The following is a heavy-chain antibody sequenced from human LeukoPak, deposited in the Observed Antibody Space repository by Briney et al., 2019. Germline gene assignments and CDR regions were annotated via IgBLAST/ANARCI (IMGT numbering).Heavy chain of an antibody. CDR3: ARDRGGAVAGPPGY. J-gene: IGHJ4*02. V-gene: IGHV4-38-2*02. CDR1: GYSITSGYY. CDR2: IFHSGST. Sequence: PSETLSLTCAVSGYSITSGYYWGWIRQPPGKGLEWVGRIFHSGSTYYNPSLKSRVTISVDTSKNQFSLKLSHVTAADTAAYYCARDRGGAVAGPPGYWGQGTLVTVSS. D-gene: IGHD6-19*01.